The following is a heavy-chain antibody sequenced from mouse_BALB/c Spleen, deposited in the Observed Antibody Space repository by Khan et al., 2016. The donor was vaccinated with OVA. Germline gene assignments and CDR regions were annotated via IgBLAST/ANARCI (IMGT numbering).Heavy chain of an antibody. J-gene: IGHJ3*01. CDR3: ARHRFTTPTAWFAY. D-gene: IGHD1-2*01. V-gene: IGHV5-6*01. Sequence: EVELVESGGDLVKPGGSLNLSCEASGFTFSSYGMSWLRQTPDKRLEWVATISNGGSCTYYPDSVKGRLTISRDNAKNTLYLQMSSLKSEDTAMYYCARHRFTTPTAWFAYWGQGTLVTVSA. CDR2: ISNGGSCT. CDR1: GFTFSSYG.